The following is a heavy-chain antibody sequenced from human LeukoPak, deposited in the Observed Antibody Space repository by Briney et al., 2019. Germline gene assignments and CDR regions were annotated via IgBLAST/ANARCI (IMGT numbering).Heavy chain of an antibody. Sequence: PSETLSLTCTVSGGSISSYYWSWIRQPAGKGLEWIGRIYTSGSANYNPSLKSRVTMSVDTSKNQFSLKLSSVTAADTAVYYCARDHCSGGSCYSFYDHWGQGTLVTVSS. V-gene: IGHV4-4*07. D-gene: IGHD2-15*01. CDR1: GGSISSYY. CDR2: IYTSGSA. CDR3: ARDHCSGGSCYSFYDH. J-gene: IGHJ4*02.